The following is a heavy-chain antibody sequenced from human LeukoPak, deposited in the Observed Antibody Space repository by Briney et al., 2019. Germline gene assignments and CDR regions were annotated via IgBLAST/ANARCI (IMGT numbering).Heavy chain of an antibody. J-gene: IGHJ4*02. Sequence: SETLSLTCTVSGGSISSSSYYWGWIRQPPGKGLEWIGSIYYSGSTYYNPSLKSRVTISVDTSKNQFSLKLSSVTAADTAVYYCARGNHYYDSSGYYVSANDYWGQGTLVTVSS. D-gene: IGHD3-22*01. CDR1: GGSISSSSYY. CDR3: ARGNHYYDSSGYYVSANDY. V-gene: IGHV4-39*07. CDR2: IYYSGST.